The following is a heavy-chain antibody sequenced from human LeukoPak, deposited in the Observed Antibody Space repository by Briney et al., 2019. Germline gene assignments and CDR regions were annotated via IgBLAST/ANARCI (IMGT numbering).Heavy chain of an antibody. V-gene: IGHV4-59*01. J-gene: IGHJ3*02. CDR2: IYYSGST. Sequence: SETPSLTCTVSGGYISSYYWSWIRQPPGKGLEWSGYIYYSGSTNYNPSLKSRVTISVDTSKNQFSLKLSSVTAADTAVYYCARSRDGYNRGAFDIWGQGTMVTVSS. CDR1: GGYISSYY. D-gene: IGHD5-24*01. CDR3: ARSRDGYNRGAFDI.